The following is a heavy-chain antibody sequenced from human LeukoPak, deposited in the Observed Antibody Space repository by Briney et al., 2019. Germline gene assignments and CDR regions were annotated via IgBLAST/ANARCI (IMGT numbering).Heavy chain of an antibody. J-gene: IGHJ2*01. CDR2: IYYSGST. CDR3: ARDRFFDL. CDR1: GGSISSYY. Sequence: SETLSLTCTVSGGSISSYYWSWIRQPPGKGLEWIGYIYYSGSTNYNPSLKSRVTISIDTSKNQFSLKLSSVTAADTAVYYCARDRFFDLWGRSTLVTVSS. V-gene: IGHV4-59*01.